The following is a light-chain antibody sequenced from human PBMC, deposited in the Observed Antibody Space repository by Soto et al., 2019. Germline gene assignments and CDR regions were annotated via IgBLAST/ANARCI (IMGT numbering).Light chain of an antibody. CDR3: TSYVGNDIWV. Sequence: QSALTQPPSASGSPGQSVTISCTGTSGDVGAYNYVSWYQQYPGKAPKLMIYEVTKRPSGVPDRFSGSKSGNTASLTVSGLQAEDEADYYCTSYVGNDIWVFGGGTKVTVL. V-gene: IGLV2-8*01. CDR1: SGDVGAYNY. CDR2: EVT. J-gene: IGLJ3*02.